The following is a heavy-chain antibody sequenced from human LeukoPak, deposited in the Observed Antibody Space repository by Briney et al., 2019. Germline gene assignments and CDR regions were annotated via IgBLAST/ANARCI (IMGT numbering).Heavy chain of an antibody. Sequence: KPPETLSLTCAVYGGSFSGYYWSWIRQPPGKGLEWIGEINHSGSTNYNPSLKSRVTISVDTSKNQFSLKLSSVTAADTAVYYCARGGKDFAWFDPWGQGTLVTVSS. CDR1: GGSFSGYY. J-gene: IGHJ5*02. V-gene: IGHV4-34*01. D-gene: IGHD2-15*01. CDR3: ARGGKDFAWFDP. CDR2: INHSGST.